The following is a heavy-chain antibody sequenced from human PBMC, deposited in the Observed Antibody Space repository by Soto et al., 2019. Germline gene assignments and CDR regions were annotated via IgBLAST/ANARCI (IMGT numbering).Heavy chain of an antibody. CDR2: IDEDGSTT. Sequence: GGSLRLSCAVSGFIFSDHGMNWVRQAPGKGLEWVSSIDEDGSTTHYADSVKGRFTISRDNSKNTLYLQMDSLRAEDTALYYCARILYGFSYGKCDYWGQGTLVTVSS. J-gene: IGHJ4*02. CDR1: GFIFSDHG. D-gene: IGHD1-1*01. CDR3: ARILYGFSYGKCDY. V-gene: IGHV3-23*01.